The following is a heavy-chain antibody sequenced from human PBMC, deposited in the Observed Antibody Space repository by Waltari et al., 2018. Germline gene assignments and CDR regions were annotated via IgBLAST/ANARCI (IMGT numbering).Heavy chain of an antibody. CDR3: ATLKDIVVVARGGA. V-gene: IGHV1-24*01. J-gene: IGHJ5*02. CDR1: GYTLTELS. CDR2: FDPEDGET. D-gene: IGHD2-15*01. Sequence: QVQLVQSGAEVKKPGASVKVSCKVSGYTLTELSMHWVRQAPGKGLEWMGGFDPEDGETNYAQKFQGRVTMTDDTSTDAAYMELSSLRSEETAVYYGATLKDIVVVARGGAWGQGTLVTVSS.